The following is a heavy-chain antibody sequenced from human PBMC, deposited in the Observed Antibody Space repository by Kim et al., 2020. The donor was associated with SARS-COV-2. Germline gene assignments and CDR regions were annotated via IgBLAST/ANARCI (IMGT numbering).Heavy chain of an antibody. J-gene: IGHJ5*02. CDR1: GFTFSTYA. CDR3: ARDGGYSDSSGPWRWFDP. D-gene: IGHD3-22*01. V-gene: IGHV3-21*01. Sequence: GGSLRLSCTASGFTFSTYALNWVRQAPGKGLEWVSSISSSSTYRYYADSLKGRFTISRDNAKNSLYLQMNSLRAEDTAVYFCARDGGYSDSSGPWRWFDPWGQGTLVTVSS. CDR2: ISSSSTYR.